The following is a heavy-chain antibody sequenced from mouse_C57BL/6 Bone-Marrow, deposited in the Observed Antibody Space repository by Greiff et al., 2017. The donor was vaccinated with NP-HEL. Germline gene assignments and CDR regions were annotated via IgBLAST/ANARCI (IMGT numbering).Heavy chain of an antibody. CDR2: INPSNGGT. Sequence: QVQLQQPGTELVKPGASVKLSCKASGYTFTSYWMHWVKQRPGQGLEWIGNINPSNGGTNYNEKFKSKATLTVDKSSRPAYMQLSSLTYEDSAVYYGARDRTAQATLRYAMDYWGQGTSVTVSA. J-gene: IGHJ4*01. V-gene: IGHV1-53*01. CDR1: GYTFTSYW. CDR3: ARDRTAQATLRYAMDY. D-gene: IGHD3-2*02.